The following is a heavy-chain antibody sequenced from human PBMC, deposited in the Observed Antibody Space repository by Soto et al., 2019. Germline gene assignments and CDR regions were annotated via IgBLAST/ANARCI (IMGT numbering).Heavy chain of an antibody. Sequence: SETLSLPCTVSCGSIIYEYYHWTLIRQSPGKGLEWIGYIHYSGSIIYNPSFKSRVTISVDTSKNQFSLQLSSVTAADTAVYFCAREDDGGDRDYYGLDVWGQGTTVTVSS. J-gene: IGHJ6*02. CDR3: AREDDGGDRDYYGLDV. CDR2: IHYSGSI. CDR1: CGSIIYEYYH. V-gene: IGHV4-30-4*08. D-gene: IGHD2-21*02.